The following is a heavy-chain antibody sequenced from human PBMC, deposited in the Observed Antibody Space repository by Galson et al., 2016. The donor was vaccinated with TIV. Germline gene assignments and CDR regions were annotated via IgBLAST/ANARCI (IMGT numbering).Heavy chain of an antibody. D-gene: IGHD1-1*01. CDR2: IKQDGDYK. CDR1: GGSISSYS. V-gene: IGHV3-7*01. CDR3: ARGNDPGATYSLDY. Sequence: ETLSLTCTVSGGSISSYSWSWVRQAPGKGLEWVANIKQDGDYKYYVDSVKGRFTISRDNDKNSLYLQMNSLRAEDTAVYYCARGNDPGATYSLDYWGQGTLVTVSS. J-gene: IGHJ4*02.